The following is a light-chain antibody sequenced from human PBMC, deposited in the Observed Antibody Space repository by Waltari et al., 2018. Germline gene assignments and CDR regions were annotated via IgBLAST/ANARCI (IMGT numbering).Light chain of an antibody. Sequence: ILLTQSPGTLSSSPWDRVTLPCRARQNVVNNFLAWYQPKPGQAPRLLIHSASSRATGIPDRFSGSGSGTDFTLTISRLEPEDFAVYYCQQCSFSPLTFGGGTKVEIK. CDR1: QNVVNNF. CDR2: SAS. CDR3: QQCSFSPLT. V-gene: IGKV3-20*01. J-gene: IGKJ4*01.